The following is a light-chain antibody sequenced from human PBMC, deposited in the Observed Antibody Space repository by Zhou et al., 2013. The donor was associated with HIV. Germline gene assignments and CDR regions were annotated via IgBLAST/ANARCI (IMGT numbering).Light chain of an antibody. CDR1: QSVSSSY. V-gene: IGKV3-20*01. CDR2: DAS. Sequence: TQSPSSLSASVGDRVTITCRASQSVSSSYLAWYQQKPGQPPRLLIYDASSRATGIPDRFSGSGSGTDFTLTISRLEPEDFAVYYCQQYGSSPITFGGGPRWRS. CDR3: QQYGSSPIT. J-gene: IGKJ4*01.